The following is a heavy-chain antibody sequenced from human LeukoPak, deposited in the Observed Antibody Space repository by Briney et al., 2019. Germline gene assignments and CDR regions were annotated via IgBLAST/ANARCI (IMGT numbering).Heavy chain of an antibody. Sequence: GGSLRLSCAASGFTFSSYWMHWVRQAPGKGLVWVSCINSDGSSTSYADSVKGRFTISRDNAKNTLYLQMNSLGAEDTAVYYCARGYGSSRGWYWGQGTLVTVSS. CDR1: GFTFSSYW. CDR2: INSDGSST. D-gene: IGHD6-6*01. J-gene: IGHJ4*02. V-gene: IGHV3-74*01. CDR3: ARGYGSSRGWY.